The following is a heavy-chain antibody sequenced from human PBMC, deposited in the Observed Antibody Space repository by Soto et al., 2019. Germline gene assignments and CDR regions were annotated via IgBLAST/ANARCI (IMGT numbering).Heavy chain of an antibody. CDR3: ASGRRAFNSSWFDY. D-gene: IGHD6-13*01. CDR1: GGSISSGDYY. CDR2: IYYSGST. Sequence: SETLSLTCTVSGGSISSGDYYWSWIRQPPGKGLEWIGYIYYSGSTYYNPSLKSRVTISVDTSKNQFSLKLSFVTAADTAVYYCASGRRAFNSSWFDYWGQGTLVTVSS. V-gene: IGHV4-30-4*01. J-gene: IGHJ4*02.